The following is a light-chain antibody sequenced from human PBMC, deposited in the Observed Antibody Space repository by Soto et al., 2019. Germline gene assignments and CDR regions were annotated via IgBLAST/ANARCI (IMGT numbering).Light chain of an antibody. CDR3: QQYNNWPPART. J-gene: IGKJ1*01. CDR2: GAS. Sequence: EIVMTQSPATLSVSPGERATLSCRASQSVSSNLAWYQHKPGQAPRLLIYGASTRATGIPARFSGSGSGTEFNLTISSLKSEDYEISFCQQYNNWPPARTFGQGTKVEIK. V-gene: IGKV3-15*01. CDR1: QSVSSN.